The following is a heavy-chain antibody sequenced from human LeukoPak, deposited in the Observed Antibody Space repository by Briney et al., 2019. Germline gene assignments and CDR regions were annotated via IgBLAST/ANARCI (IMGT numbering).Heavy chain of an antibody. Sequence: GGSLRLSCAASGFTFSSCAMHWVRQAPGKGLEWVAVISYDGSNKYYADSVKGRFTISRDNSKNTLYLQMNSLRAEDTAVYYCARGGPAPFDYWGQETLVTVSS. CDR1: GFTFSSCA. CDR2: ISYDGSNK. V-gene: IGHV3-30*04. CDR3: ARGGPAPFDY. J-gene: IGHJ4*02. D-gene: IGHD6-25*01.